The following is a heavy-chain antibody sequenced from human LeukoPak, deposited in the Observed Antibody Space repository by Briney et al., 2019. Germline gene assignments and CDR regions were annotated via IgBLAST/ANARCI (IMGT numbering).Heavy chain of an antibody. CDR1: EFTVSSNY. CDR2: IYSGGST. CDR3: AKDSSGWYFDY. Sequence: PGGSLRLSCAASEFTVSSNYMSWVGQAPGKWLEWVSIIYSGGSTYYADSVKGRFTISRDNSKNTLYLQMNSLRAEDTAVYYCAKDSSGWYFDYWGQGTLVTVSS. D-gene: IGHD6-19*01. J-gene: IGHJ4*02. V-gene: IGHV3-66*02.